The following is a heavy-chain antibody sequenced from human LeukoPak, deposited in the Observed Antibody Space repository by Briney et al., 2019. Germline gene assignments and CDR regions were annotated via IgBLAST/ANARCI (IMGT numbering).Heavy chain of an antibody. CDR1: GFTFSSYW. Sequence: GGSLRLSCAASGFTFSSYWMHWVRQAPGKGLVWVSRINSDGSSTSYADSVKGRFTTSRDNAKNTLYLQMNSLRAEDTAVYYCAREWELLYYYYGMDVWGQGTTVTVSS. D-gene: IGHD1-26*01. CDR2: INSDGSST. CDR3: AREWELLYYYYGMDV. V-gene: IGHV3-74*01. J-gene: IGHJ6*02.